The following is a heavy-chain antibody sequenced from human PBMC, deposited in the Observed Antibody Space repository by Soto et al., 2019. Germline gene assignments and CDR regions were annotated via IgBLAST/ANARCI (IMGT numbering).Heavy chain of an antibody. D-gene: IGHD6-13*01. CDR3: ARGLYSAGDY. CDR2: INADGSAA. CDR1: GFSFANYW. Sequence: EVQMVESGGGLVQPGGSLRLSCAASGFSFANYWMHWVRQVPGKGLVWVSRINADGSAATYADSVKGRFTISRDNDKNTLYLQMGSLRGEDTAIYFCARGLYSAGDYWGRGTLVTVSS. J-gene: IGHJ4*02. V-gene: IGHV3-74*01.